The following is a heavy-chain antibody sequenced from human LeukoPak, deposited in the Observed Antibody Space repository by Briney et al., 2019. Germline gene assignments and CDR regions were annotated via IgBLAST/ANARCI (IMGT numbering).Heavy chain of an antibody. CDR1: GGSISSYY. V-gene: IGHV4-59*01. J-gene: IGHJ4*02. CDR2: IYYSGST. Sequence: SETLSLTCTVSGGSISSYYWSWIRQPPGKGLEWIGYIYYSGSTNYNPSLKSRVTISVDTSKNQFPLKLSSVTAADTAVYYCARDVGEKDDYWGQGTLVTVSS. CDR3: ARDVGEKDDY. D-gene: IGHD3-16*01.